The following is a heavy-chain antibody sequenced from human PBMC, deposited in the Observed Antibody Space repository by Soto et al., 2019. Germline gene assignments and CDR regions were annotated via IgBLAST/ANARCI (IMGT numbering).Heavy chain of an antibody. CDR1: GYTFTSYY. Sequence: VKVSCKASGYTFTSYYMQWVRQARGQRLEWIGWIVVGSGNTNYAQKFQERVTITRDMSTSTAYMELSSLRSEDTAVYYCAADSSGYYYYYYYGMDVWGQGTTVTVSS. D-gene: IGHD3-22*01. CDR3: AADSSGYYYYYYYGMDV. CDR2: IVVGSGNT. V-gene: IGHV1-58*02. J-gene: IGHJ6*02.